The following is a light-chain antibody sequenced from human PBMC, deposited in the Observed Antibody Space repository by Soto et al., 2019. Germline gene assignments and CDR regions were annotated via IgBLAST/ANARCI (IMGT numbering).Light chain of an antibody. Sequence: DIQMAQSPSSVSASVGDRVTISCRASQGISIWLAWYQQKPGKAPKLLVYAASNLQRGVPSRFSGSGSGTHFTLTISSLQPEDFATYYCQQYHNLYTFGQGTKLEIK. V-gene: IGKV1-12*01. CDR1: QGISIW. J-gene: IGKJ2*01. CDR2: AAS. CDR3: QQYHNLYT.